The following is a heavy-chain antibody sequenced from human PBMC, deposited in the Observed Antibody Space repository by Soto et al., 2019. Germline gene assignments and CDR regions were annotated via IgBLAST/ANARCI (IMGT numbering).Heavy chain of an antibody. CDR1: GFTFSDYY. J-gene: IGHJ6*03. CDR2: ISSSGSTI. V-gene: IGHV3-11*01. CDR3: ARGTSGSDTARVYYYYYMDV. Sequence: GGSLRLSCAASGFTFSDYYMSWIRQAPGKGLEWVSYISSSGSTIYYADSVKGRFTISRDNAKNSLYLQMNSLRAEDTAVYYCARGTSGSDTARVYYYYYMDVWGKGTTVTVSS. D-gene: IGHD5-18*01.